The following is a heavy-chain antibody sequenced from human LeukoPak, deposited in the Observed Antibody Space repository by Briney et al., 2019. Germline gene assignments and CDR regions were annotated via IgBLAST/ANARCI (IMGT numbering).Heavy chain of an antibody. CDR1: GGSISSSSYY. J-gene: IGHJ2*01. CDR3: ARDRPGSYWYFDL. D-gene: IGHD3-10*01. CDR2: IYYLGST. Sequence: PSETLSLTCTVSGGSISSSSYYWGWIRQPPGKGLEWVGHIYYLGSTNYNPSLKSRVTISIDTSKNYFSLKLSSVIAADTAVYYCARDRPGSYWYFDLWGRGTLVTVSS. V-gene: IGHV4-61*03.